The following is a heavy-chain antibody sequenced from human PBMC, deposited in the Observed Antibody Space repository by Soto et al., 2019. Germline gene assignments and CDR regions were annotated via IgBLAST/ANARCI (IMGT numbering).Heavy chain of an antibody. CDR1: GFTFSSYG. CDR3: ARDGGDIVVVPALYGMDV. D-gene: IGHD2-2*01. V-gene: IGHV3-33*01. Sequence: QVQLVESGGGVVQPGRSLRLSCAASGFTFSSYGMHWVRQAPGKGLEWVAVIWYDGSNKYYADSVKGRFTISRDNSKNTLYLQRNSLSAEDTAVYYCARDGGDIVVVPALYGMDVWGQGTTVTVS. CDR2: IWYDGSNK. J-gene: IGHJ6*02.